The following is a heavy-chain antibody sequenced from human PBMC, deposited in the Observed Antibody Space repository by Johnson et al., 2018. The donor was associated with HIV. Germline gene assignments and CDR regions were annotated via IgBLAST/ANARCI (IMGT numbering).Heavy chain of an antibody. Sequence: VQLVESGGGVVQPGRSLRLSCAASGFTFSSYDIHWVRQATGKGLEWVSAIGTAGDTYYPGSVKGRFTISRENAKNSLYLQMNSLRAGDTAVYYCARSGGAVAGVDAFDIWGQGTMVTVSS. J-gene: IGHJ3*02. CDR3: ARSGGAVAGVDAFDI. D-gene: IGHD6-19*01. CDR1: GFTFSSYD. CDR2: IGTAGDT. V-gene: IGHV3-13*01.